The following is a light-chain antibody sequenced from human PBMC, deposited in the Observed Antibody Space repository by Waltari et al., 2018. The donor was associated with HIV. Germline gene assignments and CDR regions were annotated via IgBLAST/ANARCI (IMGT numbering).Light chain of an antibody. CDR2: DVD. Sequence: QSALTQPASVSGSPGQSVTVSCPGSSRDVGYYDYVSWFQQHPNKAPTLILYDVDKRPSGVSARFSGSRSGNTASLTISGLQPEDEADYYCCSYAVEKYLFGSGTKVTVL. CDR1: SRDVGYYDY. V-gene: IGLV2-23*02. CDR3: CSYAVEKYL. J-gene: IGLJ1*01.